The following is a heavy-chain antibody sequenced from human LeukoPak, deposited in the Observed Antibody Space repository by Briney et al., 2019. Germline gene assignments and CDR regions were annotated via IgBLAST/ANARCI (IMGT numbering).Heavy chain of an antibody. CDR3: ARGGFYCGGDCYVDY. CDR2: INHSGST. D-gene: IGHD2-21*02. V-gene: IGHV4-34*01. Sequence: SETLSLTCAVYGGSFIPYYWSWIRQPPGKGLEWIGEINHSGSTNYNPSLKSRVTISVDTSKNQFSLKLSSVTAADTAVYYCARGGFYCGGDCYVDYWGQGSLVTVSS. J-gene: IGHJ4*02. CDR1: GGSFIPYY.